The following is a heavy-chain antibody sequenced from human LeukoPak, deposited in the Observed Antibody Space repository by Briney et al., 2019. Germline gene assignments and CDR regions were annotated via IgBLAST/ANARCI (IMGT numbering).Heavy chain of an antibody. Sequence: PSQTLSLTCTVSGGSISSGSYYWSWIRQPAGKGLEWIGRIYTSGSTNYNPSLKSRVTISVDTSKNQFSLKLSSVTAADTAVYYCARLYGSGSSLYFDYWGQGTLVTVSS. D-gene: IGHD3-10*01. J-gene: IGHJ4*02. CDR1: GGSISSGSYY. CDR2: IYTSGST. CDR3: ARLYGSGSSLYFDY. V-gene: IGHV4-61*02.